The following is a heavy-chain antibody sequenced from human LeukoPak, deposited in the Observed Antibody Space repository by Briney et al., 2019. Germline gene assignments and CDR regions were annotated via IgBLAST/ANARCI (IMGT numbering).Heavy chain of an antibody. CDR2: INPSRGST. CDR3: ASEKNSPPYFDY. D-gene: IGHD4-23*01. Sequence: ASVKVSCKASGYTFTSYYMHWVRRAPGQGLEWMGIINPSRGSTSYAQKFQGRVTMTRDTSTSTVYMELSSLRSEDTAVYYCASEKNSPPYFDYWGQGTLVTVSS. J-gene: IGHJ4*02. CDR1: GYTFTSYY. V-gene: IGHV1-46*01.